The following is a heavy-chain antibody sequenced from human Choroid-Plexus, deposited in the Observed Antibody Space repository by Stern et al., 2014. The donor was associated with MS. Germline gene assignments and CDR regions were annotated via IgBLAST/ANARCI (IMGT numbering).Heavy chain of an antibody. CDR3: AKESSYDGYGMDV. J-gene: IGHJ6*02. CDR1: GFTFTHYA. D-gene: IGHD3-16*01. V-gene: IGHV3-30*18. Sequence: VQLVESGGGVVQPGTSLRLSCTVSGFTFTHYAMHWVRQAPGKGPEWVAVISYDGSKKYYADSVLGRFTISRDNSNNTLYLRMNSLRPEETAVSFCAKESSYDGYGMDVWGQGTTVTVSS. CDR2: ISYDGSKK.